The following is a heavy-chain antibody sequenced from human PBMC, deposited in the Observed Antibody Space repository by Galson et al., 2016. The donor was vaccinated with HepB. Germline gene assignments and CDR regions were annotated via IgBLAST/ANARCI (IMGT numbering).Heavy chain of an antibody. V-gene: IGHV3-30*04. D-gene: IGHD5-18*01. Sequence: SLRLSCAASGFTFNTYALHWVRQAPGKGLEWVAVISSDGSAKSYVDSVKGRFTISRDNYKNTLYLRVNSLRPEDTAVYYCARAGGYNFGTGGYYFAYWGQGTLVTVSS. CDR3: ARAGGYNFGTGGYYFAY. J-gene: IGHJ4*02. CDR2: ISSDGSAK. CDR1: GFTFNTYA.